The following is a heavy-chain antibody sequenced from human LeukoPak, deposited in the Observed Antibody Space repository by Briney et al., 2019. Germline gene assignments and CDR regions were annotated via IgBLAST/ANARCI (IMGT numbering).Heavy chain of an antibody. CDR1: GYTFTSYG. Sequence: GASVKVSCKASGYTFTSYGISWVRQAPGRGLEWMGWISAYNGNTNYAQKLQGRVTMTTDTSTSTAYMELRSLRSGDTAVYYCARNSNYYDSSGYRYYYYYMDVWGKGTTVTVSS. CDR3: ARNSNYYDSSGYRYYYYYMDV. V-gene: IGHV1-18*01. J-gene: IGHJ6*03. CDR2: ISAYNGNT. D-gene: IGHD3-22*01.